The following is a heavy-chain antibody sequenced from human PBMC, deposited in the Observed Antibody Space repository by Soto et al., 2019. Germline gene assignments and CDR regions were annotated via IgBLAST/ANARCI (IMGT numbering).Heavy chain of an antibody. Sequence: QAQLQESGPGLVKPSETLSLTCTVSRGSVSSGSYYWSWIRQPPGKGLEWIGNIYYTGSTNYNPSLKSRVTMSVDTSKNQFSLKLSSVTAADTAVYYCARDPYYSASSGYYNCYFDLWGRGTLVTVSS. CDR1: RGSVSSGSYY. V-gene: IGHV4-61*01. CDR3: ARDPYYSASSGYYNCYFDL. J-gene: IGHJ2*01. CDR2: IYYTGST. D-gene: IGHD3-22*01.